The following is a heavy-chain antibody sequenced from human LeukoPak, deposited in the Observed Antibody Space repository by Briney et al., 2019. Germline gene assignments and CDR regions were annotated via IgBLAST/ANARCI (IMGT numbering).Heavy chain of an antibody. CDR3: AIGYSYGHGIDY. CDR2: INSDGSST. J-gene: IGHJ4*02. V-gene: IGHV3-74*01. Sequence: GGSLRLSCATSGFTFSSYWMHWVRQAPGKGLVWVSRINSDGSSTSYADSVKGRFTISRDNAKNTLYLQMNSLRAEDTAVYYCAIGYSYGHGIDYWGQGTLVTVSS. D-gene: IGHD5-18*01. CDR1: GFTFSSYW.